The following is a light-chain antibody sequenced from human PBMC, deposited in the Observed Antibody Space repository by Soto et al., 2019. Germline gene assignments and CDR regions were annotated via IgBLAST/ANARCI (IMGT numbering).Light chain of an antibody. Sequence: QSALTQPRSVSGSPGESVTISCTGTSSDVGAYNYVSWYQQHPGKAPKLMIYDVTRRPSGVPDRFSGSKSGNTASLTISGLQAEDEADYYRSSYTSSSTAVFGGGTQLTVL. V-gene: IGLV2-11*01. CDR1: SSDVGAYNY. J-gene: IGLJ7*01. CDR3: SSYTSSSTAV. CDR2: DVT.